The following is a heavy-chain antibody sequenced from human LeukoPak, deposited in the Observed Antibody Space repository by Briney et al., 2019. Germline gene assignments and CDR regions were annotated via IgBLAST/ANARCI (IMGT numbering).Heavy chain of an antibody. J-gene: IGHJ4*02. CDR1: GFSFSTYS. D-gene: IGHD5-18*01. CDR2: IRSKAYGGTT. CDR3: TRDQFSSYGYNY. V-gene: IGHV3-49*04. Sequence: GGSLRLSCAGSGFSFSTYSMNWVRQAPGKGLEWVGFIRSKAYGGTTEYAASVKGRFTISRDDSKSIAYLQMNSLKTEDTAVYYCTRDQFSSYGYNYWGQGTLVTVSS.